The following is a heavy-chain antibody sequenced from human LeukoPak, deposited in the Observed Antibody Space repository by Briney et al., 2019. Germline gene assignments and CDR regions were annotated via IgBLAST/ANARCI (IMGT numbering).Heavy chain of an antibody. CDR3: ARGVRQFDP. CDR1: GFTFSSYW. D-gene: IGHD1-1*01. V-gene: IGHV3-7*02. CDR2: IKQDGSEK. J-gene: IGHJ5*02. Sequence: GGSLRLSCAASGFTFSSYWMSWVRQAPGKGLEWVATIKQDGSEKYYVDSVKGRFTISRDNAKNSLYLQVDSLRAEDTAVYYCARGVRQFDPWGQGTLVTVSS.